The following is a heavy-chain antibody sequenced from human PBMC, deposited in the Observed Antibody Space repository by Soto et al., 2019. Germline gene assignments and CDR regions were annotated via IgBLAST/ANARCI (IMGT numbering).Heavy chain of an antibody. CDR3: ARQEGDSSGWPGPYYFDY. CDR2: IYPGDSDT. CDR1: GYSFTSYW. Sequence: GESLKISCKGSGYSFTSYWIGWVRQIPGKGLEWMGIIYPGDSDTRYSPSFQGQVTISADKSISTAYLQWSSLKASDTAMYYCARQEGDSSGWPGPYYFDYWGQGTLVTVSS. J-gene: IGHJ4*02. V-gene: IGHV5-51*01. D-gene: IGHD6-19*01.